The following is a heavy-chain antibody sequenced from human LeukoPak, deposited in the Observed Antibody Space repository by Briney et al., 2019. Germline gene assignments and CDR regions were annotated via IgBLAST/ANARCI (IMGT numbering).Heavy chain of an antibody. J-gene: IGHJ4*02. V-gene: IGHV3-11*04. Sequence: GGSLRLSCAASGFTFSDHYMDWARQAPGKGLEWVSYISSSGSITYYADSVKGRFTISRDNAKNSLYLQMNSLRAEDTAVYYCARDRNMDYDFWSGYYIDYWGQGTLVTVSS. CDR3: ARDRNMDYDFWSGYYIDY. CDR1: GFTFSDHY. CDR2: ISSSGSIT. D-gene: IGHD3-3*01.